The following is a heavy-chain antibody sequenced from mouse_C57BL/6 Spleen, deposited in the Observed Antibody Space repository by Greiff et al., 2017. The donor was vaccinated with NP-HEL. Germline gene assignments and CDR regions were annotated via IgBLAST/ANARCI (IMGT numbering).Heavy chain of an antibody. CDR1: GYTFTSYW. CDR3: ARPTLYYDYGAAY. J-gene: IGHJ3*01. Sequence: VQLQQPGAELVRPGSSVKLSCKASGYTFTSYWMHWVKQRPIQGLEWIGNIDPSDSETHYNQKFKDKATLTVDKSSSTAYMQLSSLTSEDSAVYYCARPTLYYDYGAAYWGQGTLVTVSA. CDR2: IDPSDSET. V-gene: IGHV1-52*01. D-gene: IGHD2-4*01.